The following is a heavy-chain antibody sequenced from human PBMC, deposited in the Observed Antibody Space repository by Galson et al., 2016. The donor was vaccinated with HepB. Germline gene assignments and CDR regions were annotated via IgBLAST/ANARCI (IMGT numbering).Heavy chain of an antibody. CDR1: GFKLSDYW. V-gene: IGHV3-7*01. D-gene: IGHD5-24*01. J-gene: IGHJ4*02. Sequence: SLRLSCAVSGFKLSDYWMSWVRQAPGKGLEWVANMKQDGSETSYLGSVRGRFTISRDNAKNSVYLQMNSLRVEDTAVYHCARRPTEMPNDYWGQGTLVTVSS. CDR2: MKQDGSET. CDR3: ARRPTEMPNDY.